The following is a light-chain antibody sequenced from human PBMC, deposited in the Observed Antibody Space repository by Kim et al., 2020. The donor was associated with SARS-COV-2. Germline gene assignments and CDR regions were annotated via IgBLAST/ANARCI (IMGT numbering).Light chain of an antibody. J-gene: IGKJ4*01. CDR1: QSVSGSY. CDR2: GAS. Sequence: EIVLTQSPGTLSLSPGERATLSFRASQSVSGSYLAWYQQKPGQAPRLLIYGASSRATGIPDRFSGSGSGTDFTLTISRLEPEDFAVYYCQQYGSSPLTFGGGTKVDI. CDR3: QQYGSSPLT. V-gene: IGKV3-20*01.